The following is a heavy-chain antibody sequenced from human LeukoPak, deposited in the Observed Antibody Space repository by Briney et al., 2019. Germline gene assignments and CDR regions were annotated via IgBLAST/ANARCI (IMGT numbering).Heavy chain of an antibody. V-gene: IGHV3-13*04. CDR3: ARDYGMVRGVGAYGMEV. CDR1: GFTFSSYD. J-gene: IGHJ6*02. Sequence: GGSLRLSCAASGFTFSSYDMHWVRQATGKGLEWVSAIGTAGDTYYPGSVKGRFTISRENAKNSLYLQMNSLRAGDTAVYYCARDYGMVRGVGAYGMEVWGQGTTVTVSS. D-gene: IGHD3-10*01. CDR2: IGTAGDT.